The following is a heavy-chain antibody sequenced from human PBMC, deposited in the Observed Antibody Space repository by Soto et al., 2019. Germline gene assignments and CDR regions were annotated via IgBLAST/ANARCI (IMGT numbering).Heavy chain of an antibody. CDR2: INQDGSEK. V-gene: IGHV3-7*01. J-gene: IGHJ4*02. D-gene: IGHD6-19*01. CDR1: GFTFSSYW. CDR3: ARDGVEAGLYFDN. Sequence: EVQLVESGGGLVQPGGSLRLSCAASGFTFSSYWMSWVRQAPGKGLEWVANINQDGSEKYYVDSVKGRFTISRDNAKNSLYLQVNSLRAEDTALYYCARDGVEAGLYFDNWGQGTLVTVSS.